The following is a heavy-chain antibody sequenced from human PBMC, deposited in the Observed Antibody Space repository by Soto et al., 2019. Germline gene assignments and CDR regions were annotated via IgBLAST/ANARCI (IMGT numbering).Heavy chain of an antibody. V-gene: IGHV4-39*02. Sequence: SETLSLTCTASGGSISGSPYYWGWIRQTPGKGLEWIGSVYYSGSGYYNPSLRSRITISVDASRNQFSLKLRSVTAADTAVYYCARDFGDYIDAFDTWGQGAKVTVSS. J-gene: IGHJ3*02. CDR2: VYYSGSG. D-gene: IGHD4-17*01. CDR3: ARDFGDYIDAFDT. CDR1: GGSISGSPYY.